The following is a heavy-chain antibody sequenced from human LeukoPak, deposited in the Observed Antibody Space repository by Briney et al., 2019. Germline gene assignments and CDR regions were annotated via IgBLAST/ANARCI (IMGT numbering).Heavy chain of an antibody. Sequence: GGSLRLSCAASGFTFSTYWMSWVRQAPGKGLEWVANIKQDGSEKYYVDSVKGRFTISRDNANNSLYLQMNSLGAEDTAVYYCASGSSARWYFDYWGQGTLVTVSS. J-gene: IGHJ4*02. V-gene: IGHV3-7*01. CDR3: ASGSSARWYFDY. CDR1: GFTFSTYW. D-gene: IGHD5-18*01. CDR2: IKQDGSEK.